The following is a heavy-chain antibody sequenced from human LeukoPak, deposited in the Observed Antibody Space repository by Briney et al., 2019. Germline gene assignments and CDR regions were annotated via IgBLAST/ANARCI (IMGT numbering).Heavy chain of an antibody. D-gene: IGHD2-2*01. Sequence: PGGSLRLSCAASGFTFSSYAMSWVRQAPGKGLEWVSAISGSGGSTYYADSVKGRFTIPRDNSKNTLYLQMNSLRAEDTAVYYCANDGHCSSTSCYNNWFDPWGQGTLVTVSS. CDR3: ANDGHCSSTSCYNNWFDP. CDR2: ISGSGGST. V-gene: IGHV3-23*01. CDR1: GFTFSSYA. J-gene: IGHJ5*02.